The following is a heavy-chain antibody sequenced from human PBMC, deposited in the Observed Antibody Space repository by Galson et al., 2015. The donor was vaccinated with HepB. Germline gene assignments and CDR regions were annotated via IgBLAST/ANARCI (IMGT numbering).Heavy chain of an antibody. CDR1: GFTFSNYG. J-gene: IGHJ3*02. CDR2: TSFDESSP. V-gene: IGHV3-30*03. D-gene: IGHD2-2*01. CDR3: ARDKDCSRTNCYNAFDI. Sequence: SLRLSCAASGFTFSNYGIHWVRQPPGRGLEWVAVTSFDESSPYYADSVKGRFTISRDNSRNTLYLHMNSLRTEDTAVYYCARDKDCSRTNCYNAFDIWGHGTMVTVSS.